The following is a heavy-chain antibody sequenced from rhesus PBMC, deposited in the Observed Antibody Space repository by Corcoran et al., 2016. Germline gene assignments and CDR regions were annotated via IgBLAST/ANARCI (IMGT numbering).Heavy chain of an antibody. CDR2: INGNSGST. V-gene: IGHV4-80*01. Sequence: QVQLQESGPGLVKPSASLSLTCAVSGGSFSSYWWRWIRQPPGKGLEWIGEINGNSGSTNSNPSLKSRVNISKDASKNQFSRKLTSVTAADTAVEYCARELSGYYPDYWGQGVLVTVSS. J-gene: IGHJ4*01. D-gene: IGHD3-28*01. CDR3: ARELSGYYPDY. CDR1: GGSFSSYW.